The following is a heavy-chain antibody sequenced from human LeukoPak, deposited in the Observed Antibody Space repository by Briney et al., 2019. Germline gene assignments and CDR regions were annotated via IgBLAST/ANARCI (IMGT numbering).Heavy chain of an antibody. CDR2: VHLSGRT. CDR1: GGSISSTNW. V-gene: IGHV4-4*02. Sequence: SETLSLTCGVSGGSISSTNWWTWVRQPPGGGLERFGEVHLSGRTHYNPSLESRVTMSVDMSENHISLKLTSVTAADTAVYYCASPEVPPATDSSFQHWGQGTLVTVSS. CDR3: ASPEVPPATDSSFQH. D-gene: IGHD2-15*01. J-gene: IGHJ1*01.